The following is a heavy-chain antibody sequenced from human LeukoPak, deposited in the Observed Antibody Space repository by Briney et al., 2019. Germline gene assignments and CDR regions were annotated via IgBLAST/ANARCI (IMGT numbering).Heavy chain of an antibody. CDR1: GFTFSSYA. Sequence: PGGSLRLSCAASGFTFSSYAMSWVRHAPGKGLEWVSGLCGSGGSTYYADTVKGRFTISRDNSKNTLYLQMNSLRAEDTAVYYCAKEITGTRGYYFDYWGQGTLVTVSS. V-gene: IGHV3-23*01. CDR3: AKEITGTRGYYFDY. J-gene: IGHJ4*02. D-gene: IGHD1-20*01. CDR2: LCGSGGST.